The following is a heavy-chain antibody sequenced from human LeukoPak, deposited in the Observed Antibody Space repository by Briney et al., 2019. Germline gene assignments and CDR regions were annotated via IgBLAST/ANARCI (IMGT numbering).Heavy chain of an antibody. D-gene: IGHD1-26*01. V-gene: IGHV3-21*01. Sequence: GGSLRLSCAASGFTFSTYNMNWVRQAPGKGLEWVSSISSSSNYIYYADSVKGRFTISRDNAKNSLYLQMNTLRAEDTDVYYCARDVGASAPDAFDIWGQGTMVTVSS. J-gene: IGHJ3*02. CDR2: ISSSSNYI. CDR1: GFTFSTYN. CDR3: ARDVGASAPDAFDI.